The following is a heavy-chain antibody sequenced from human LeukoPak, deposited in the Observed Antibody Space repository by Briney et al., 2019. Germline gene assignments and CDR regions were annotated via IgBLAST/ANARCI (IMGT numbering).Heavy chain of an antibody. D-gene: IGHD1-1*01. CDR3: ATYQYIWKYFDY. CDR2: FDPEDGET. V-gene: IGHV1-24*01. CDR1: GYSLSELF. J-gene: IGHJ4*02. Sequence: GASVKVSCKVSGYSLSELFMHWVRQAPGKGLEWLGGFDPEDGETIYAQKFQGRVILTEDTYTDTTYMELRSLRSEDTAVYYCATYQYIWKYFDYWGQGTLLTVSS.